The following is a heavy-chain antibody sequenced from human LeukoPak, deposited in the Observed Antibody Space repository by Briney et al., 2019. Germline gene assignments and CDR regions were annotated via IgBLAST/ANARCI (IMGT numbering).Heavy chain of an antibody. Sequence: GGSLRLSCAASGFTLSSYWMTWVRQAPGKGLEWVADIEEDGSEKYYVDSVKGRFTISRDNAKNSLYLQMNSLRAEDTALYYCARLYCSSTSCHTLHYYYMDVWGKGTTVTVSS. J-gene: IGHJ6*03. CDR1: GFTLSSYW. CDR3: ARLYCSSTSCHTLHYYYMDV. V-gene: IGHV3-7*01. D-gene: IGHD2-2*02. CDR2: IEEDGSEK.